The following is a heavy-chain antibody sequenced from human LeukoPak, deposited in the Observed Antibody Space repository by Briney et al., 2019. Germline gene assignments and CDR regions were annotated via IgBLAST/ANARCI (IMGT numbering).Heavy chain of an antibody. Sequence: SETLSLTCAVYGGSFSGYYWGWIRQPPGKGLEWIGSIYHSGTTYYNPSVKSRITISLDTSKNHFSLKLRSLAAADTAVYYCARHDGDCSTSSCLNWFDPWGQGTLVTVSS. CDR3: ARHDGDCSTSSCLNWFDP. CDR1: GGSFSGYY. CDR2: IYHSGTT. D-gene: IGHD2-2*01. J-gene: IGHJ5*02. V-gene: IGHV4-38-2*01.